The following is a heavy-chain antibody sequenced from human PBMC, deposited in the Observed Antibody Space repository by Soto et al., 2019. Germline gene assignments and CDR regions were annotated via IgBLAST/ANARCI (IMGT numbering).Heavy chain of an antibody. Sequence: ASVKVSCKASGYTFTSYDINWVRQATGQGLEWMGWMNPNSGNTGYAQKFQGRVTMTRNTSISTAYMELSSLRSEDTAVYYCARDYDFWSGYSNRWFDPWGQGTLVTVSS. CDR1: GYTFTSYD. V-gene: IGHV1-8*01. CDR2: MNPNSGNT. CDR3: ARDYDFWSGYSNRWFDP. D-gene: IGHD3-3*01. J-gene: IGHJ5*02.